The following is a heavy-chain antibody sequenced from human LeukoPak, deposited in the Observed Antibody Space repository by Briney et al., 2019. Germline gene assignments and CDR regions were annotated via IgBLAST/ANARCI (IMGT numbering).Heavy chain of an antibody. Sequence: GGSLRLSCATSGFTFSSYSMNWVRQAPGKGLEWVSYISSSSTIYYADSVKGRFTISRDNAKNSLYLQMNSLRDEDTAVYYCARDITMVRGIIGYYYGMDVWGQGTTVTVSS. J-gene: IGHJ6*02. CDR3: ARDITMVRGIIGYYYGMDV. D-gene: IGHD3-10*01. CDR2: ISSSSTI. CDR1: GFTFSSYS. V-gene: IGHV3-48*02.